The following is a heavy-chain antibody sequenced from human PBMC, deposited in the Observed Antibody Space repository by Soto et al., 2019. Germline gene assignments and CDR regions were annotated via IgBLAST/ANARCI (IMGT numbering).Heavy chain of an antibody. Sequence: PSEILSLTCTVSGGSISSGGYYWSWIRQHPGKGLEWIGYIYYSGSTYYNPSLKSRVTISVDTSKNQFSLKLSSVTAADTAVYYCARQGVPAAMTAFDYWGQGTLVTVSS. D-gene: IGHD2-2*01. J-gene: IGHJ4*02. CDR3: ARQGVPAAMTAFDY. V-gene: IGHV4-31*03. CDR2: IYYSGST. CDR1: GGSISSGGYY.